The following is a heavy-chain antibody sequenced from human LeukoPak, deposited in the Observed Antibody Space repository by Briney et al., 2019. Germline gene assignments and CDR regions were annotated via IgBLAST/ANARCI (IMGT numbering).Heavy chain of an antibody. J-gene: IGHJ1*01. CDR2: ISPSGGIT. CDR1: GFTFSSHG. CDR3: AKDDAWGRYKD. Sequence: GGSLGLSCAASGFTFSSHGMNWVRQAPGKGLEWVSGISPSGGITYYTDSVKGRFTISRGNSKNTVSLQMNSLRGEDTAVYYCAKDDAWGRYKDWGQGTLVTVSS. V-gene: IGHV3-23*01. D-gene: IGHD3-16*01.